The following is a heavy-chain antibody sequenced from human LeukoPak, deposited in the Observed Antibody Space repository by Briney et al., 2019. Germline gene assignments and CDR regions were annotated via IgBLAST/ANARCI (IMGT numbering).Heavy chain of an antibody. V-gene: IGHV4-30-4*01. J-gene: IGHJ4*02. CDR3: ASESSGSYYADDY. D-gene: IGHD1-26*01. Sequence: SETLSLTCAVYGGSFSGYYWSWIRQPPGKGLEWIGYIYYSGSTYYNPSLKSRVTISVDTSKNQFSLKLSSVTAADTAVYYCASESSGSYYADDYWGQGTLVTVSS. CDR1: GGSFSGYY. CDR2: IYYSGST.